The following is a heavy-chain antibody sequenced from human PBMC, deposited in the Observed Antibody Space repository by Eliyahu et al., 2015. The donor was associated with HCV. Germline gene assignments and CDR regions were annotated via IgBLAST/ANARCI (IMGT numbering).Heavy chain of an antibody. D-gene: IGHD2/OR15-2a*01. V-gene: IGHV1-46*03. CDR2: IDPRGGRT. CDR3: ARLSLLFGGSAFDV. CDR1: GFIFIDYY. Sequence: QVQLVQSGAEVKKPGASVRASCKASGFIFIDYYIYWVRQAPGQGLEWMGMIDPRGGRTGYAQEFRDRVTMTRDTSTNTVYMEMSNLRSEDTAIYYCARLSLLFGGSAFDVWGQGTMVTVSS. J-gene: IGHJ3*01.